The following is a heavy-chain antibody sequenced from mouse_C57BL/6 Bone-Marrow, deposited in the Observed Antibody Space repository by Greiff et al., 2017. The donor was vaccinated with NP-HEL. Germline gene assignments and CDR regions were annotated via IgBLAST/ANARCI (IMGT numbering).Heavy chain of an antibody. CDR3: ARPNCSYWYFDV. J-gene: IGHJ1*03. V-gene: IGHV5-6*01. D-gene: IGHD4-1*01. CDR2: ISSGGSYT. CDR1: GFTFSSYG. Sequence: EVKLMESGGDLVKPGGSLKLSCAASGFTFSSYGMSWVRQTPDKRLEWVATISSGGSYTYYPDSVKGRFTISRDNAKNTLYLQMSSLKSEDTAMYYCARPNCSYWYFDVWGTGTTVTVSS.